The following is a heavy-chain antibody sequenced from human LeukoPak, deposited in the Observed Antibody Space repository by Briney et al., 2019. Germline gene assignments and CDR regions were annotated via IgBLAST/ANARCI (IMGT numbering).Heavy chain of an antibody. CDR2: IYYSGST. CDR3: ARNRDGYNSFDG. V-gene: IGHV4-59*01. CDR1: GFSISSYY. J-gene: IGHJ4*02. D-gene: IGHD5-24*01. Sequence: PSETLSLTCTVSGFSISSYYWSWIRQPPGKGLEWIGYIYYSGSTNYNPSLKSRVTISVDTSKNQFSLKLSSVTAADTAVYYCARNRDGYNSFDGWGQGTPVTVSS.